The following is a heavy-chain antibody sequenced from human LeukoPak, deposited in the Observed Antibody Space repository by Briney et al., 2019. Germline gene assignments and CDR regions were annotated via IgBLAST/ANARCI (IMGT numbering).Heavy chain of an antibody. CDR2: IYYSGSN. Sequence: SETLSLTCTVSGGSISSSSYYWGWIRHPPGKGLGWLGSIYYSGSNYYNPSLKSRVTISVDTPKNQFSLKLSSVTAADAAVDYCARLYIVVVVGATLFDPWGQGTLVTVSS. V-gene: IGHV4-39*07. CDR1: GGSISSSSYY. J-gene: IGHJ5*02. CDR3: ARLYIVVVVGATLFDP. D-gene: IGHD2-15*01.